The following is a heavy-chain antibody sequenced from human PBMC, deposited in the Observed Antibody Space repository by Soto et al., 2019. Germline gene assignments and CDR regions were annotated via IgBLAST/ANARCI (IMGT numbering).Heavy chain of an antibody. J-gene: IGHJ4*02. D-gene: IGHD6-19*01. CDR2: ISGSGGST. CDR3: ARRSSGWDFDY. V-gene: IGHV3-23*01. CDR1: GFTFSSYA. Sequence: EVQLLESGGGLVQPGGSLRLSCAASGFTFSSYAMSWVRQAPGKGLEWVSAISGSGGSTYYADSVKGRFTISRDNSKNTRYLQINSLRAEDTAVYYCARRSSGWDFDYWGQGTRVTVSS.